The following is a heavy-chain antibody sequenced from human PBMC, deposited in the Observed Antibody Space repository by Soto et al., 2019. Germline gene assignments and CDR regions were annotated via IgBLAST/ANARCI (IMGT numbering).Heavy chain of an antibody. CDR2: IKQDGWEK. CDR3: ARLYSSSWYEPDAFDI. V-gene: IGHV3-7*03. CDR1: RFTCSSYW. J-gene: IGHJ3*02. Sequence: GSLRLSCAASRFTCSSYWISWVRQAPGKGLEWVAKIKQDGWEKYYVDSVKRRFTISRDKAKNSLYLQMNSVRGDDTAVYYGARLYSSSWYEPDAFDIWGQGTMVTVSS. D-gene: IGHD6-13*01.